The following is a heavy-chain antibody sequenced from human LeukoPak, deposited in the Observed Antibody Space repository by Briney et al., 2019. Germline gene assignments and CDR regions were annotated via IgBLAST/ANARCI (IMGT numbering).Heavy chain of an antibody. J-gene: IGHJ5*02. V-gene: IGHV3-7*01. CDR3: AREKRLIAAAPRFDP. D-gene: IGHD6-13*01. CDR2: IKQDGSEK. Sequence: GGSLRLSCAASGFTFSSYWMSWVRQAPGKGLEWVANIKQDGSEKYYVDSVKGRFTISRDNAKNSLYLQMNSLRAEDTAVYYCAREKRLIAAAPRFDPWGQGTLVIVSS. CDR1: GFTFSSYW.